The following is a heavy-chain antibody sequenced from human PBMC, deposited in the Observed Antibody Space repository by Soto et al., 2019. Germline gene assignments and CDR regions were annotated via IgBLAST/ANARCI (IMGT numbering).Heavy chain of an antibody. D-gene: IGHD2-15*01. CDR1: GGTFNTYA. V-gene: IGHV1-69*19. CDR2: ISPMFGAA. J-gene: IGHJ4*02. Sequence: QVQLVQSGAEMKKPGSSVKVSCQSSGGTFNTYAMNWVRQAPGQGPEWMGDISPMFGAANYAPKFQGRVTITADDSTGTSYMQLSSLTSAYTALYFFAWQVQVHSPDFVYWGQGTRVTASS. CDR3: AWQVQVHSPDFVY.